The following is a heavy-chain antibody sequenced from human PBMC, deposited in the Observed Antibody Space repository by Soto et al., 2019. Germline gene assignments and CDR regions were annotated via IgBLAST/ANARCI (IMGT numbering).Heavy chain of an antibody. J-gene: IGHJ6*02. CDR1: GYTLTEVS. CDR2: FDREDGET. Sequence: ASVKVSCKVSGYTLTEVSMHRVRQAPGKGLEWMGGFDREDGETIYAQKFQGRVTMTEDTSTDTAYMELSSLRSEDTAVYYCATGLATTESLYYYYYYGMDVWGQGTTVTVSS. CDR3: ATGLATTESLYYYYYYGMDV. V-gene: IGHV1-24*01. D-gene: IGHD5-12*01.